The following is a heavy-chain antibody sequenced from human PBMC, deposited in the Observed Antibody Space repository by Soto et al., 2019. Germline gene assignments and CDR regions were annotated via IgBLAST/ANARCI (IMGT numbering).Heavy chain of an antibody. D-gene: IGHD5-18*01. CDR2: IIPIFGTA. V-gene: IGHV1-69*13. CDR3: ARDGYSYGYYYYGMDV. J-gene: IGHJ6*02. Sequence: GASVKVSCKASGGTFSSYAISWVRQAPGQGLEWMGGIIPIFGTANYAQKFQGRVTITADESTSTAYMELSSLRSEDTAVYYCARDGYSYGYYYYGMDVWGQGTTVTVSS. CDR1: GGTFSSYA.